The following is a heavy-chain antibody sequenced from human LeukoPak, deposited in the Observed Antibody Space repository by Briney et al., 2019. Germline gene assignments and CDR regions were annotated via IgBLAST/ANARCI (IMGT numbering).Heavy chain of an antibody. CDR1: GFTFSSYG. V-gene: IGHV3-30*18. CDR2: ISYDGSNK. Sequence: PGGSLRLSCAASGFTFSSYGMHWVRQAPGKGLEWVAVISYDGSNKYYADSVKGRFTISRDNYKNTLYLQMNSLRAEDTAVYYCAKAGIPGYCSGGSCYRYFDYWGEGTLVTVPS. J-gene: IGHJ4*02. D-gene: IGHD2-15*01. CDR3: AKAGIPGYCSGGSCYRYFDY.